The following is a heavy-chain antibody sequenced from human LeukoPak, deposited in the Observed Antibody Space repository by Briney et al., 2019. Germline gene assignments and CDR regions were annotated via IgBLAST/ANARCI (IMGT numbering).Heavy chain of an antibody. J-gene: IGHJ6*03. D-gene: IGHD3-10*01. CDR3: ARDLGYYGSGSYPYYYYYYMDV. CDR2: ISAYNGNT. Sequence: ASVKVSCKASGYTFTSYGISWVRQAPGQGLEWMGWISAYNGNTNYAQKLQGRVTMTTDTSTSTAYMELRSLRSDDTAVYYCARDLGYYGSGSYPYYYYYYMDVWGKGTTVTVPS. V-gene: IGHV1-18*01. CDR1: GYTFTSYG.